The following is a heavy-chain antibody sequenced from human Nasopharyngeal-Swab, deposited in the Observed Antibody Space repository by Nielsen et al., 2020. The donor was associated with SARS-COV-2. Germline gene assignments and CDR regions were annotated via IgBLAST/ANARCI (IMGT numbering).Heavy chain of an antibody. V-gene: IGHV3-7*01. D-gene: IGHD1-26*01. CDR3: ARDRDGWERRDAFDI. CDR2: IKQDGSEK. CDR1: GFTFSSYW. J-gene: IGHJ3*02. Sequence: GGSLRLSCAASGFTFSSYWMNWVRQAPGKGLEWVANIKQDGSEKPYVDSVRGRFTISRDNAKNSVYLQMNSLRAEDTAVYYCARDRDGWERRDAFDIWGQGTMVTVSS.